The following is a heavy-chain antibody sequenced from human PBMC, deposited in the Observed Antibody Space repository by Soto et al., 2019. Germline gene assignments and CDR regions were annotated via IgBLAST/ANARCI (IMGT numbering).Heavy chain of an antibody. D-gene: IGHD3-10*01. Sequence: QVQLQQWGAGLLKPSETLSLTCAVYGGSFSGYYWSWIRQPPGKGLEWIGEINHSGSTNYNPSLKSRVTISVDTSPTQLSLKLRSVTAADTSVYYCSRAVGSSGDYFDYWGQGTLVTVSS. J-gene: IGHJ4*02. CDR3: SRAVGSSGDYFDY. CDR1: GGSFSGYY. CDR2: INHSGST. V-gene: IGHV4-34*01.